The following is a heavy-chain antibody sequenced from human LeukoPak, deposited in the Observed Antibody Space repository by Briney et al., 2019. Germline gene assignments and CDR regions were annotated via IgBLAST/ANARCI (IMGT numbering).Heavy chain of an antibody. CDR1: GGSFNGYS. CDR3: ARGPMPFRRVAGIFS. V-gene: IGHV4-34*01. J-gene: IGHJ5*02. CDR2: IIHSGGT. D-gene: IGHD6-19*01. Sequence: SETLSLTCAVSGGSFNGYSYTWIRQPPGKGLEWIGEIIHSGGTSYNPSLKSRLTISVDTSRKQFSLKLTSVTAADTALYFCARGPMPFRRVAGIFSWGRGTQVTVSS.